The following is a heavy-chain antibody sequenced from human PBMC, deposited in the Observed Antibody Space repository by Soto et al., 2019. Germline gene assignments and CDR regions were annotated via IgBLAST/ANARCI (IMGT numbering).Heavy chain of an antibody. Sequence: ASVKVSCKASGYTFTSYDINWVRQATGQGLEWMGWMNPNSGNTGYAQKFQGRVTMTRNTSISTAYTELSSLRSEDTAVYYCARGDYIWGSYRYTVRYWGQGTLVTVSS. CDR3: ARGDYIWGSYRYTVRY. CDR2: MNPNSGNT. V-gene: IGHV1-8*01. CDR1: GYTFTSYD. D-gene: IGHD3-16*02. J-gene: IGHJ4*02.